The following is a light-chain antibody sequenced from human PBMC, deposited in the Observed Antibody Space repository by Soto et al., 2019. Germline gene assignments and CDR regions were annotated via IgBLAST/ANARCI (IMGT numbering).Light chain of an antibody. CDR1: QSISTY. CDR3: QQTNSLPLT. CDR2: AAS. V-gene: IGKV1-39*01. Sequence: DIQMTQSPSSLSASVGDRVTITCRASQSISTYLNWYQKKPGKAPKLLIYAASSLQSGVPSRFSGSGSGTDFTLTISSQQPEDFATYYCQQTNSLPLTFGGGTKVEIK. J-gene: IGKJ4*01.